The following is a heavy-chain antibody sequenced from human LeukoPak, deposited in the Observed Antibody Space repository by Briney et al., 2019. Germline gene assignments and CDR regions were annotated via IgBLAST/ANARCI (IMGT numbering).Heavy chain of an antibody. CDR2: ISSSGSTI. D-gene: IGHD3-22*01. Sequence: GGSLRLSCAASGFTFSTNAMSWVRQAPGKGLEWVSYISSSGSTIYYADSVKGRFTISRDNAKNSLYLQMNSLRAEDTAVYYCASDNPYYYDSSGYRGAFDIWGQGTMVTVSS. CDR1: GFTFSTNA. J-gene: IGHJ3*02. V-gene: IGHV3-11*01. CDR3: ASDNPYYYDSSGYRGAFDI.